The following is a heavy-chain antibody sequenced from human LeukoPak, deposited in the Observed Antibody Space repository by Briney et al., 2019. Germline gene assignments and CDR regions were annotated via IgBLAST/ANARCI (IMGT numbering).Heavy chain of an antibody. D-gene: IGHD4-17*01. CDR3: ASDYGDYGSGMDV. J-gene: IGHJ6*04. V-gene: IGHV1-69*06. CDR1: VGTFSSYS. CDR2: MIPILGTA. Sequence: SVTVSCKPSVGTFSSYSISWVPQAPGQGLEWMVGMIPILGTANYAQKFQGRVTINADKSTSTAYMELSSLSSEDTAVYYCASDYGDYGSGMDVWGKGTTVTVSS.